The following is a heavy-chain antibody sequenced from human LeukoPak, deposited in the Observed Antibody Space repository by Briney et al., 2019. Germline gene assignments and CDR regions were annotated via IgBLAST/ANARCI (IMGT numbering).Heavy chain of an antibody. D-gene: IGHD3-22*01. CDR2: IYSGGST. Sequence: PGGSLRLSCAASGFTLSKFDMYWVRQAPGKGLECVSVIYSGGSTYYADSVKGRFTISRDNSKNTLYLQMNSLRAEDTAVYYCASSPSGYSSDAFDIWGQGTMVTVSS. CDR1: GFTLSKFD. CDR3: ASSPSGYSSDAFDI. V-gene: IGHV3-53*01. J-gene: IGHJ3*02.